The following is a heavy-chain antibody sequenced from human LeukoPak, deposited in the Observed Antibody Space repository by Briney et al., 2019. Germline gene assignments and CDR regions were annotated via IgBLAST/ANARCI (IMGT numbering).Heavy chain of an antibody. J-gene: IGHJ4*02. CDR2: ISTNTGNP. CDR3: ARDGLGGYPYFFDY. D-gene: IGHD3-22*01. CDR1: GGTFSSYA. Sequence: ASVKVSCKASGGTFSSYAISWVRQAPGQGLEWMGGISTNTGNPSYAQGFTGRFVFSLDTSVSTAYLHISSLKAEDTAVYFCARDGLGGYPYFFDYWGQGTLVTVSS. V-gene: IGHV7-4-1*02.